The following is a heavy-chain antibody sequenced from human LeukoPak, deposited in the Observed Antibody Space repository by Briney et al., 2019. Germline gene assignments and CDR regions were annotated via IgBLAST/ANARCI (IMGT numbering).Heavy chain of an antibody. Sequence: GGSLRLSCAASGFTVSSNYMSWVRQAPGKGLEWVSVIYSGGSTYYADSVKGRFTISRDNAKNSLYLQMNSLRAEDTAVYYCARTDYDFWSGRFDPWGQGTLVTVSS. J-gene: IGHJ5*02. D-gene: IGHD3-3*01. CDR3: ARTDYDFWSGRFDP. CDR1: GFTVSSNY. CDR2: IYSGGST. V-gene: IGHV3-53*01.